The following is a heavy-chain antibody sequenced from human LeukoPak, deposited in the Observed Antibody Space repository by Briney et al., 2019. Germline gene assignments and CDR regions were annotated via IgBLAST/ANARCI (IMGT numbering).Heavy chain of an antibody. Sequence: PSESLSLTCTVSGGSISPYYWSWIRQPPGKGLEWIGSIYYSGSTYYNPSLKSRVTISVDTSKNQFSLKLSSVTAADTAVYYCARDSPIMMVPPDYYFDYWGQGTLVTVSS. CDR2: IYYSGST. D-gene: IGHD3-16*01. V-gene: IGHV4-59*12. J-gene: IGHJ4*02. CDR3: ARDSPIMMVPPDYYFDY. CDR1: GGSISPYY.